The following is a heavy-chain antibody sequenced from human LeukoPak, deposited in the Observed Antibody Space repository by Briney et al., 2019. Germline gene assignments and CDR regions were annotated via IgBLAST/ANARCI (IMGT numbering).Heavy chain of an antibody. CDR2: MNTDGSDT. Sequence: GGSLRLSCVASGFTFTNYWMHWVRQAPGKGVVWVSRMNTDGSDTSYADSVKGRFTISRDNARNTLYLQMNSLRVEDTAVYYCARYYGPGTYAVDYWGQGTLVTVSS. V-gene: IGHV3-74*01. D-gene: IGHD3-10*01. CDR1: GFTFTNYW. CDR3: ARYYGPGTYAVDY. J-gene: IGHJ4*02.